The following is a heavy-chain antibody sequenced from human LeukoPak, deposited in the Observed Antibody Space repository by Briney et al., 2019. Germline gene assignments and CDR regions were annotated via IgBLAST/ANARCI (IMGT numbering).Heavy chain of an antibody. CDR2: ISSSSSTI. J-gene: IGHJ4*02. Sequence: GGSLRLSCAASGFTFSSYSMNWVRQAPGKGLEWVSYISSSSSTIYYADSVKGRFTISRDNAKNSLYLQMSSLRDEDTAVYYCAREGAYSGSYYFDYWGQGTLVTVSS. CDR1: GFTFSSYS. CDR3: AREGAYSGSYYFDY. V-gene: IGHV3-48*02. D-gene: IGHD1-26*01.